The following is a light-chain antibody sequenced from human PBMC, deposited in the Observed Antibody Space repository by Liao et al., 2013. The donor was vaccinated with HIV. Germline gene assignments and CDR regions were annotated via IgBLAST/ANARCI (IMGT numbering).Light chain of an antibody. Sequence: SYELTQPPSVSVSPGQTASITCSGDKLGDKYVSWYQQRPGHSPILVIYEDTKRPSGIPERFSGSNSGNTATLTISRVEAGDEADFYCQVWDSSSDHPVFGGGTKLTVL. CDR1: KLGDKY. CDR2: EDT. V-gene: IGLV3-1*01. J-gene: IGLJ3*02. CDR3: QVWDSSSDHPV.